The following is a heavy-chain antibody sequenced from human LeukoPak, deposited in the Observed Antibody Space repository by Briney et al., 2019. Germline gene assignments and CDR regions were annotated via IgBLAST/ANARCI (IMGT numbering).Heavy chain of an antibody. CDR2: IIPIFGTA. CDR1: GGTFSSYA. D-gene: IGHD6-19*01. CDR3: ARVTAVAVRAFDI. Sequence: SVKVSCKASGGTFSSYAISWVRQAPGQGLEWMGGIIPIFGTANYAQKFQGRVTITADESTSTAYMELSSLRSEDTAVYYCARVTAVAVRAFDIWGQGTMVTVSS. V-gene: IGHV1-69*13. J-gene: IGHJ3*02.